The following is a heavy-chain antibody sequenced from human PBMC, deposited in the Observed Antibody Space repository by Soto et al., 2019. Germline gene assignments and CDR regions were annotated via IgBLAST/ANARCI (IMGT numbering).Heavy chain of an antibody. V-gene: IGHV3-53*01. CDR1: GFSVYGNY. Sequence: DVQLVESGGGLIQPGGSLRLSCAISGFSVYGNYMSWVRQAPGKGLEWVSVIYAYSAGTTVYAESVRGRFTISRDNSKNTVELHMNSLRAEDTAVYYCARRLNFDVWGWGTLVSVSS. J-gene: IGHJ4*02. CDR3: ARRLNFDV. CDR2: IYAYSAGTT. D-gene: IGHD3-9*01.